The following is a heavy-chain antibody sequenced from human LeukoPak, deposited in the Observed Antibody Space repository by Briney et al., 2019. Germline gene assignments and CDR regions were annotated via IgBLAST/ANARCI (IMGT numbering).Heavy chain of an antibody. CDR2: ISWNSGSI. CDR1: GFIVSSNY. CDR3: AKEYCSGGSCYRGAFDI. V-gene: IGHV3-9*03. D-gene: IGHD2-15*01. J-gene: IGHJ3*02. Sequence: GGSLRLSCAASGFIVSSNYMSWVRQAPGKGLEWVSGISWNSGSIGYADSVKGRFTISRDNAKNSLYLQMNSLRAEDMALYYCAKEYCSGGSCYRGAFDIWGQGTMVTVSS.